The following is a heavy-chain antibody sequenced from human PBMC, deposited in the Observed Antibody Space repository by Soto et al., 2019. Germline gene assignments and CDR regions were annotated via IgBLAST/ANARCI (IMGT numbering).Heavy chain of an antibody. CDR1: GFTFSSYS. CDR3: ARGAITFGGVIVMGYYFDY. D-gene: IGHD3-16*02. CDR2: ISSSSSYI. V-gene: IGHV3-21*01. J-gene: IGHJ4*02. Sequence: EVQLVESGGGLVKPGGSLRLSSAASGFTFSSYSMNWVRQAPGKGLEWVSSISSSSSYIYYADSVKGRFTISRDNAKNSLYLQMNSLRAEDTAVYYCARGAITFGGVIVMGYYFDYWGQGTLVTVSS.